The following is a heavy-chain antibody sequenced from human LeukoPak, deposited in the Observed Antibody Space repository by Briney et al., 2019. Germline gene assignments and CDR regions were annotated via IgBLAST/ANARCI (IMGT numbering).Heavy chain of an antibody. CDR1: GFTFSTYW. D-gene: IGHD3-10*01. CDR3: GRELDGSVDY. CDR2: IQQDGIKK. J-gene: IGHJ4*02. Sequence: GGSLRLSCAASGFTFSTYWMSWVRQAPGKGLEWVANIQQDGIKKYYVDSVEGRFTISRENAKNSLFLQMSSLRADDTAVYYCGRELDGSVDYWGQGALVTVSS. V-gene: IGHV3-7*01.